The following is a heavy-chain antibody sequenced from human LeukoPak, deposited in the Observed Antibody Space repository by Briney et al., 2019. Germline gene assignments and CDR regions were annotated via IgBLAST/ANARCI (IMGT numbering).Heavy chain of an antibody. Sequence: SQTLSLTCTVSGGSISSGDYYWSWIRQPAGKGLEYIGRIYNSGSTNYNPSLKSRVTISVDTSKNQFSLKLSSVTAADTAVYYCARRNTDYYMDVWGKGTTVTISS. V-gene: IGHV4-61*02. D-gene: IGHD1-14*01. J-gene: IGHJ6*03. CDR1: GGSISSGDYY. CDR2: IYNSGST. CDR3: ARRNTDYYMDV.